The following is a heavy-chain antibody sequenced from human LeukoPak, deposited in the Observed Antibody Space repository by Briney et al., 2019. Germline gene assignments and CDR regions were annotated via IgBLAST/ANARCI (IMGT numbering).Heavy chain of an antibody. V-gene: IGHV4-30-4*01. CDR3: ARGYQLLHNGMDV. CDR2: IYYSGST. J-gene: IGHJ6*04. Sequence: SQTLSLTCTVSGVSISSGDYYWSWIRQPPGKGLEWIGYIYYSGSTYYNPSLKSRVTISVDTSKNQFSLKLSSVTAADTAVYYCARGYQLLHNGMDVWGKGTTVTVSS. D-gene: IGHD2-2*01. CDR1: GVSISSGDYY.